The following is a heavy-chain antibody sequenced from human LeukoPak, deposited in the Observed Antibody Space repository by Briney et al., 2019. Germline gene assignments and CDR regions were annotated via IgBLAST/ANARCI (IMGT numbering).Heavy chain of an antibody. V-gene: IGHV3-23*01. Sequence: GGSLRLSCAASGFTFSSYAMSWVRQAPGKGLEWVSAISGSGGSTYYADSVKGRFTISRDNSKNTLYLQMNSLRAEDTAVYYCAKDRGLLFGEFHDYWGQGTLVTVFS. D-gene: IGHD3-10*02. CDR2: ISGSGGST. CDR3: AKDRGLLFGEFHDY. CDR1: GFTFSSYA. J-gene: IGHJ4*02.